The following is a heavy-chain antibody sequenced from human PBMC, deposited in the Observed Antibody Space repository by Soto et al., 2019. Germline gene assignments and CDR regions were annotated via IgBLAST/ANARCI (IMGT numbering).Heavy chain of an antibody. Sequence: PSETLSLTCTVSGGSVSNSNYYWGWIRHSPGKGLEWIGSSYYRGISYSKSSVKSRVTISVDTSKNQFSLNLNSVTASDTAVYYGVSQRTSVLTRAYFDYGGPGALVTVSS. CDR2: SYYRGIS. J-gene: IGHJ4*02. D-gene: IGHD2-8*01. CDR1: GGSVSNSNYY. CDR3: VSQRTSVLTRAYFDY. V-gene: IGHV4-39*01.